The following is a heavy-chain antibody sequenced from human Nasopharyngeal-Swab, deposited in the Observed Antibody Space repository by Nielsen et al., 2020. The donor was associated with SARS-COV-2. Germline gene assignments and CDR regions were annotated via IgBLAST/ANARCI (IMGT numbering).Heavy chain of an antibody. D-gene: IGHD3-22*01. V-gene: IGHV4-34*01. Sequence: SETLSLTCAVYGGSFSGYYWSWIRQPPGKGLEWIGEINHGGSTNYNPSLKSRVTISVDTSKNQFSLKLSSVTAADTAVYYCARGAAGYYDSSGYPYFDYWGQGTLVTVSS. CDR1: GGSFSGYY. J-gene: IGHJ4*02. CDR2: INHGGST. CDR3: ARGAAGYYDSSGYPYFDY.